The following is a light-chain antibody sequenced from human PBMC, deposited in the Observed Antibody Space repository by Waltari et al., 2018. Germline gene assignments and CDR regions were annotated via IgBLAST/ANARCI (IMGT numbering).Light chain of an antibody. J-gene: IGKJ5*01. Sequence: DIQMTQSPSSLSASVGDRVTTTCRASQGISNSLAWYQQKPGKAPKLLIYDASRLESGVPARFSGSGSGTDYTLTISSLQPEDFATYYCQQYYSTPPTFGQGTRLEIK. CDR2: DAS. CDR1: QGISNS. CDR3: QQYYSTPPT. V-gene: IGKV1-NL1*01.